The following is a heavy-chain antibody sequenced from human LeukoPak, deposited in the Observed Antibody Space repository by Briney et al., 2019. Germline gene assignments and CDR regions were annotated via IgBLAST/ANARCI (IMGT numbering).Heavy chain of an antibody. V-gene: IGHV3-21*01. D-gene: IGHD3-22*01. J-gene: IGHJ3*01. CDR2: ISNSSSYI. Sequence: PSETLSLTCAGYGGSFSGYYWIWIPQPPGKGLEWVSSISNSSSYIFYADSVKGRFTISRDNAKNSLYLKMSSLRAEDTAVYYCARETSSGYYFDAFDLWGQGTMLTVSS. CDR1: GGSFSGYY. CDR3: ARETSSGYYFDAFDL.